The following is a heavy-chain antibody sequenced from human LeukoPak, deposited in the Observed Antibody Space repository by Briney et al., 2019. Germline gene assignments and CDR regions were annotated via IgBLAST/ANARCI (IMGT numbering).Heavy chain of an antibody. D-gene: IGHD3-16*01. CDR3: AREARGVVKLWYYYYYMDV. CDR1: GGSISSYY. CDR2: IYYSGST. J-gene: IGHJ6*03. Sequence: SETLSLTCTVSGGSISSYYWSWIRQPPGKGLEWIGYIYYSGSTNYNPSLKSRVTISVDTSKNQFSLKLSPVTAADTAVYYCAREARGVVKLWYYYYYMDVWGKGTTVTISS. V-gene: IGHV4-59*01.